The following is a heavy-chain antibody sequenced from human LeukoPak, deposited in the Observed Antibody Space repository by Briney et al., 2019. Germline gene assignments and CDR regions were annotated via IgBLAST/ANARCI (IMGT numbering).Heavy chain of an antibody. CDR1: GGSISSGGYY. CDR2: IYYSGNT. CDR3: ARLSVGATRGLSSFDY. Sequence: SQTLSLTCTVSGGSISSGGYYWSWIRQHPGKGLEWIGYIYYSGNTYYNPSLKSRVTISVDKSKNQFSLKLSSVTAADTAVYYCARLSVGATRGLSSFDYWGQGTLVTVSS. D-gene: IGHD1-26*01. V-gene: IGHV4-31*03. J-gene: IGHJ4*02.